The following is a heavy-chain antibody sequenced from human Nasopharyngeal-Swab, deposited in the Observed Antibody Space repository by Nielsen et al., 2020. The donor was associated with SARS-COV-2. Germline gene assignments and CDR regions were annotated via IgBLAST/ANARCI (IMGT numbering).Heavy chain of an antibody. Sequence: WIRQPPGKGLEWVSYISSSSNTIYYANSVKGRFTISRDNARDSLYLQMSSLRAEDTAVYYCARDQGYSGGHGYWGQGTLVTVSS. V-gene: IGHV3-48*01. CDR3: ARDQGYSGGHGY. J-gene: IGHJ4*02. D-gene: IGHD1-26*01. CDR2: ISSSSNTI.